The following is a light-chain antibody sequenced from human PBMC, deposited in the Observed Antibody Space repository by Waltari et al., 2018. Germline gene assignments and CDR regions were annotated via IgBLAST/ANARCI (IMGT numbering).Light chain of an antibody. V-gene: IGLV2-14*03. J-gene: IGLJ1*01. CDR3: SSYTTGSTYV. CDR2: DVG. CDR1: SSDIGVYNY. Sequence: QSALTQPASVSGSPGQSITISCTGTSSDIGVYNYVSWYPQHPGKPPKVILFDVGNRPSWVSDRFSGSRSGNTASLTISGLQAEDEADYYCSSYTTGSTYVVGTGTKVTVL.